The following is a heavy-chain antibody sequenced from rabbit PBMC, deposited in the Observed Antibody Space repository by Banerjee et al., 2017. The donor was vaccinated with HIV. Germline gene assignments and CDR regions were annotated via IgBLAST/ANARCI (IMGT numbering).Heavy chain of an antibody. J-gene: IGHJ3*01. CDR1: GFDISSYH. V-gene: IGHV1S40*01. Sequence: QSLEESGGDLVKPGASLRLTCTASGFDISSYHMCWVRQAPGKGLEWIACIFTGDGRTYYASWAKGRFTISKTSSTTVTLQMTSLTAADTATYFCARAGADIDYYLTRLDLWGPGTLVTVS. CDR2: IFTGDGRT. D-gene: IGHD1-1*01. CDR3: ARAGADIDYYLTRLDL.